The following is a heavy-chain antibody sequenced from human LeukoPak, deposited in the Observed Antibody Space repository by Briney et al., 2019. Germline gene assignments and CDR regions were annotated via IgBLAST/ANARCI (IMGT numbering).Heavy chain of an antibody. Sequence: PSETLSLTCTVSGGSISSSSYYWGWIRQPPGKGLEWIGSIYYSGSTYYNPSLKSRVTISVDTSKNQFSLKLSSVTAADTAVYYCAQVAATPFYYYYYMDVWGKGTTVTVSS. V-gene: IGHV4-39*07. J-gene: IGHJ6*03. D-gene: IGHD2-15*01. CDR1: GGSISSSSYY. CDR3: AQVAATPFYYYYYMDV. CDR2: IYYSGST.